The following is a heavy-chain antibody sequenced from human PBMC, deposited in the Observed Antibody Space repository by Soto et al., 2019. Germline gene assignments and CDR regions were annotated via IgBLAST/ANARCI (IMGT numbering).Heavy chain of an antibody. V-gene: IGHV4-31*03. J-gene: IGHJ6*02. CDR1: GGSISSGGYY. CDR2: NYYSGIT. D-gene: IGHD6-6*01. Sequence: QVQLQESGPGLVKPSQTLSLTCTVSGGSISSGGYYWTWIRQHLGKGLEWIGYNYYSGITYYNPSLKSRVTXSXXXSXXQFSLKLSSVTAADTAVYYCARGSSIAGLYYGMDVWGQGTTVTVSS. CDR3: ARGSSIAGLYYGMDV.